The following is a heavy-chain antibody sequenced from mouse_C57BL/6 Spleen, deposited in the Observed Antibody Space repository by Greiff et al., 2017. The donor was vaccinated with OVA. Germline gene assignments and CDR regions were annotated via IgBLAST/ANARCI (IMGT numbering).Heavy chain of an antibody. CDR3: ARGGLLRSDWYFDV. CDR2: IHPNSGST. CDR1: GYTFTSYW. J-gene: IGHJ1*03. Sequence: QVQLKQPGAELVKPGASVKLSCKASGYTFTSYWMHWVKQRPGQGLEWIGMIHPNSGSTNYNEKFKSKATLTVDKSSSTAYMQLSSLTSEDSAVYYCARGGLLRSDWYFDVWGTGTTVTVSS. D-gene: IGHD1-1*01. V-gene: IGHV1-64*01.